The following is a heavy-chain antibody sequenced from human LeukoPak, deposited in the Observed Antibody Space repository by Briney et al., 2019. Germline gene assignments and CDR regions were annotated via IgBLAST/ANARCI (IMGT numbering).Heavy chain of an antibody. CDR3: ARLGQTEAFDI. Sequence: PSETLSLTCTVSGGSISSYYWSWIRQPPGKGLEWIGYIYYSGSTNYNPSLKSRVTISVDTSKNQFSLKLSSVTAADTAVYYCARLGQTEAFDIWGQGTMVTVSS. J-gene: IGHJ3*02. CDR2: IYYSGST. V-gene: IGHV4-59*08. D-gene: IGHD3-16*01. CDR1: GGSISSYY.